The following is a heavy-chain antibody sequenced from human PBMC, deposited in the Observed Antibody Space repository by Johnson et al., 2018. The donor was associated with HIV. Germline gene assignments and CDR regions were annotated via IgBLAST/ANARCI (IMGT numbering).Heavy chain of an antibody. J-gene: IGHJ3*02. CDR1: GFTFSDYN. V-gene: IGHV3-11*04. CDR2: ISSSGSTI. D-gene: IGHD6-6*01. Sequence: QVQLVESGGDLVQPGGSLRLSCATSGFTFSDYNMNWIRQAPGKGLEWISYISSSGSTIYYADAVKGRFTISRDNAKNSLYLQMNSLSAEDTAVYYCARGWDSSSSAFDIWGQGTMVTVSS. CDR3: ARGWDSSSSAFDI.